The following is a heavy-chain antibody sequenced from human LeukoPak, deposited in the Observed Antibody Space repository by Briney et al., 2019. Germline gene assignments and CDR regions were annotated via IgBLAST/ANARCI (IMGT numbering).Heavy chain of an antibody. CDR2: IYKRGST. J-gene: IGHJ3*02. Sequence: SKTLSLTCTVSGGSISSYYWSWIRQPPGKGLEWIGYIYKRGSTNYNPSLKSRVAISVDTSKNQFSLKLSSVTAADTAVYYCARDRPGIAVAGDAFDIWGQGTMVTVSS. V-gene: IGHV4-59*01. D-gene: IGHD6-19*01. CDR1: GGSISSYY. CDR3: ARDRPGIAVAGDAFDI.